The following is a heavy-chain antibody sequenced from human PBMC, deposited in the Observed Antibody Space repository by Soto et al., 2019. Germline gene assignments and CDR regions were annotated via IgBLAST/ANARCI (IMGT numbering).Heavy chain of an antibody. V-gene: IGHV3-23*01. J-gene: IGHJ6*02. CDR1: GFTFSSYA. Sequence: VQLLESGGGLVQPGGSLRLSCAASGFTFSSYAMSWVRQAPGKGLEWVSAIIGSGDSTYYADSVEGRFTISRDNSKNTLYLQMDSLRAEDTAVYFCAKDHYGADGDYYYYGMDVWGQGTTVIVSS. CDR2: IIGSGDST. CDR3: AKDHYGADGDYYYYGMDV. D-gene: IGHD4-17*01.